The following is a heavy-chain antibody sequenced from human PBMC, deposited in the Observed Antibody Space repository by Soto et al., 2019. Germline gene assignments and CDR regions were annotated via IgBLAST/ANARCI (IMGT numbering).Heavy chain of an antibody. J-gene: IGHJ5*01. CDR3: ARATYSGFGLDS. D-gene: IGHD6-19*01. CDR2: TSGSGGTT. Sequence: GGSLRLSCLASGFNVSDSYITWIRRAPGKGLEWISYTSGSGGTTYYADSGKGRFTMSRDNAKNSLFLQLNSLKRDDTAVYYRARATYSGFGLDSWGQGPLVPVSS. V-gene: IGHV3-11*01. CDR1: GFNVSDSY.